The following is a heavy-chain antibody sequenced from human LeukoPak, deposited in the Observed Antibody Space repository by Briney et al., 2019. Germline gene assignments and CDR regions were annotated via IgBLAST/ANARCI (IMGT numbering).Heavy chain of an antibody. CDR3: ARVIYDYAREAYYYYYMDV. V-gene: IGHV4-59*01. J-gene: IGHJ6*03. Sequence: SETLSLTCTVSGGSISSSYWSWIRQPPGKGLEWIGYIYYSGSTNYNPSLKSRVTISVDTSKNQFSLKLSSVTAADTAVYYCARVIYDYAREAYYYYYMDVWGKGTTVTISS. CDR1: GGSISSSY. CDR2: IYYSGST. D-gene: IGHD3-16*01.